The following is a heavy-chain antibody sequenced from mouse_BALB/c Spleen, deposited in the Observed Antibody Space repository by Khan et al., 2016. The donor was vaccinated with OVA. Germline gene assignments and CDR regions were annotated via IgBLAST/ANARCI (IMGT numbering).Heavy chain of an antibody. D-gene: IGHD2-4*01. CDR3: AREIYYDNAYYYAMDY. CDR2: IWGDGSS. J-gene: IGHJ4*01. CDR1: GFSLTGYG. V-gene: IGHV2-6-7*01. Sequence: VQLQESGPGLVAPSQSLSISCTASGFSLTGYGVNWVRQPPGKGLEWLGMIWGDGSSDYNSALKSRKSNSKDNSKSQVFLKRNSLHTDDTARYYCAREIYYDNAYYYAMDYWGQGTSVTVSS.